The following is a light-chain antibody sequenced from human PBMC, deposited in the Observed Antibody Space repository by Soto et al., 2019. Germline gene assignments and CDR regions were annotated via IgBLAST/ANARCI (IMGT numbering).Light chain of an antibody. J-gene: IGKJ5*01. CDR3: QRYHNWPSIT. CDR2: AAT. Sequence: EIVLTQAPVTLSVSPGERATLSCRAGQVVTSTFAWYQQKPTQAPSLLISAATTRAPAIPARFRGSGPEKEFTLTISNLQSEDFAVDFCQRYHNWPSITFGQGTRLEI. V-gene: IGKV3D-15*01. CDR1: QVVTST.